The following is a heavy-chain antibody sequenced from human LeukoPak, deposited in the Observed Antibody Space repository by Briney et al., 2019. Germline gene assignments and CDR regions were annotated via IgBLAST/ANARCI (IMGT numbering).Heavy chain of an antibody. Sequence: ASVKVSCKSSGYTFTSYPISWVRQAPGQHLEWMGWVTTYNGNTHYAQKLQGRVTITTETPTSTAYMDLRGLRSDHTAVYYCARGSAYGDYVGHFDYWGQGTLVTVSS. V-gene: IGHV1-18*01. CDR1: GYTFTSYP. J-gene: IGHJ4*02. CDR3: ARGSAYGDYVGHFDY. D-gene: IGHD4-17*01. CDR2: VTTYNGNT.